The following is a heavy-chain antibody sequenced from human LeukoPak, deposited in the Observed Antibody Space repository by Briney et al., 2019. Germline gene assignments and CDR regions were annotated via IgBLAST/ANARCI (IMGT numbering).Heavy chain of an antibody. CDR3: ARRDDYGDPSYFDF. J-gene: IGHJ4*02. D-gene: IGHD4-17*01. V-gene: IGHV5-51*01. CDR2: IYPGDSET. CDR1: GYSFTTYW. Sequence: GESLKISCKGSGYSFTTYWIGWVRQMPGKGLEWMGIIYPGDSETRYRPSFQGQVTISVDKSISAAYLQWRSLKASDSAMYYCARRDDYGDPSYFDFWGQGTLVTVS.